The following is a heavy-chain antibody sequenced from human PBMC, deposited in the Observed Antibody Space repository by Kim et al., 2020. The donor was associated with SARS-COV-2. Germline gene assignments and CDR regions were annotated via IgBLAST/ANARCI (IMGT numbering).Heavy chain of an antibody. CDR1: GFIFSNYE. J-gene: IGHJ4*02. CDR2: ISSSGSTM. D-gene: IGHD2-21*02. CDR3: ATQWTD. V-gene: IGHV3-48*03. Sequence: GGSLRLSCAASGFIFSNYEMNWVRQAPGKGLEWVSYISSSGSTMYYADSVKGRFTISRDNAKNSLYLQMNSLRAEDTAVYYCATQWTDWGQGTLVTVSS.